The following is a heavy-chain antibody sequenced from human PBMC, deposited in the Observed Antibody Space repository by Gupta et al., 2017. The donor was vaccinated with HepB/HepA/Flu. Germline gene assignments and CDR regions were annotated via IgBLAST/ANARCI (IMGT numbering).Heavy chain of an antibody. V-gene: IGHV1-69*01. D-gene: IGHD5-18*01. CDR2: IIPIFGPT. CDR3: ARDKGGYTYRYGYDAFEI. Sequence: QVQLVQSGAEVKKPGSSVKVSCKASGGTFSSYAIHWVRQAPGQGLEWMGGIIPIFGPTNYAQKFQGRITITADESTSTAYMELSSLRSEDTAVYYCARDKGGYTYRYGYDAFEIWGQGTLVTVSS. CDR1: GGTFSSYA. J-gene: IGHJ3*02.